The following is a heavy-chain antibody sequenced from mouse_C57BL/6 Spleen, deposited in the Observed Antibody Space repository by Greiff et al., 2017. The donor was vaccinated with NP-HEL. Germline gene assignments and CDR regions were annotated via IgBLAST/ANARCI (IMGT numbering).Heavy chain of an antibody. CDR2: INPYNGGT. J-gene: IGHJ4*01. CDR1: GYTFTDYY. Sequence: VQLQQSGPVLVKPGASVKMSCKASGYTFTDYYMNWVKQSHGKSLEWIGDINPYNGGTSYNQKFKGKATLTVANSSSPAFMVLNSLTSAASAIYYGATQATFAIDDWGQGTTVTVSS. V-gene: IGHV1-19*01. CDR3: ATQATFAIDD. D-gene: IGHD3-2*02.